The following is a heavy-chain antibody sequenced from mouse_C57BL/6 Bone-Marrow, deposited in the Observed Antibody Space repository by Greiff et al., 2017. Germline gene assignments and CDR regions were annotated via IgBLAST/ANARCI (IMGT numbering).Heavy chain of an antibody. CDR3: AREGVMVPYYFDY. V-gene: IGHV1-69*01. Sequence: VKLQQPGAELVMPGASVKLSCQASGYTFTSYWMNWVKQRHGQGLEWIGELDPSDSYTNYHQKFKGKSTLTVDKSSSTAYMQLSSLTSEDCAVYYCAREGVMVPYYFDYWGQGTTLTVSS. D-gene: IGHD2-2*01. J-gene: IGHJ2*01. CDR2: LDPSDSYT. CDR1: GYTFTSYW.